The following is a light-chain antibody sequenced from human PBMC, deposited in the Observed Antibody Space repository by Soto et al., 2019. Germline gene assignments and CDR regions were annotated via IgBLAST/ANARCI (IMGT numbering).Light chain of an antibody. J-gene: IGLJ3*02. CDR2: EVS. Sequence: QSALTQSPSASGSPGQSVTISCTGTSSDVGGYNFVSWYQQHPGKAPKLMIYEVSKRLSGVPDRFSGSKSGNTASLTVSRLQAEDEADYYCSSYAGNNNVMFGGGTKLTVL. V-gene: IGLV2-8*01. CDR1: SSDVGGYNF. CDR3: SSYAGNNNVM.